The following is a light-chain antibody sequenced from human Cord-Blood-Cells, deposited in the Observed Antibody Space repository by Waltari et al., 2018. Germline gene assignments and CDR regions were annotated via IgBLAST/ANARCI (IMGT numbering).Light chain of an antibody. CDR3: SSYTSSSTVV. V-gene: IGLV2-14*01. CDR1: SSDVGGYNY. CDR2: DVS. J-gene: IGLJ2*01. Sequence: QSALTQPASVSGSPGQSITISCTGTSSDVGGYNYVSWYQQHPGKAPKLMIYDVSNRPSGVSNRVSGSKAGNTASLTMSGLQAEDEADYYCSSYTSSSTVVFGGGTKLTVL.